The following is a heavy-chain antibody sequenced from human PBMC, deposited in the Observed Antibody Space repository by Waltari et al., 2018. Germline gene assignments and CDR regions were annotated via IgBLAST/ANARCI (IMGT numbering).Heavy chain of an antibody. V-gene: IGHV4-39*01. J-gene: IGHJ3*02. Sequence: QLQLQESGPGLVKPSETLSLTCTVSGGSISSSSYYWGWIRQPPGKGLEWIGSIYYSGSPYYNPSLKSRVTISVDTSKNQFSLKLSSVTAADTAVYYCARRDIVGVTGAFDIWGQGTMVTVSS. CDR1: GGSISSSSYY. D-gene: IGHD1-26*01. CDR2: IYYSGSP. CDR3: ARRDIVGVTGAFDI.